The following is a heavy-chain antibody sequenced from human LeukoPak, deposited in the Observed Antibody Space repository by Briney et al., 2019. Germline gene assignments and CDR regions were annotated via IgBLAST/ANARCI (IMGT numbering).Heavy chain of an antibody. Sequence: EASVKVSCKASGYTFNSYGISWVRQAPGQGLEWLGWISAYNGNTNYEQKLQGRVTMTTDTSTSTAYMELRSLRSDDTAVYYCARSQYSSGGGDYWGQGTLVSVSS. CDR2: ISAYNGNT. CDR3: ARSQYSSGGGDY. J-gene: IGHJ4*02. D-gene: IGHD3-22*01. V-gene: IGHV1-18*01. CDR1: GYTFNSYG.